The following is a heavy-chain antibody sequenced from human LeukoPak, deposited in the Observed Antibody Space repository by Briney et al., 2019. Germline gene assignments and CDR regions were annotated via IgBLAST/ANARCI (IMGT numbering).Heavy chain of an antibody. CDR2: ISGSGGST. Sequence: PGGSLRLSCAASGFTFSSYSMNWVRQAPGKGLEWVSAISGSGGSTYYADSVKGRFTISRDNSKNTLYLQMNSLRAEDTAVYYCAKDWDYGYLSQYYFDYWGQGTLVTVSS. V-gene: IGHV3-23*01. CDR3: AKDWDYGYLSQYYFDY. CDR1: GFTFSSYS. D-gene: IGHD5-18*01. J-gene: IGHJ4*02.